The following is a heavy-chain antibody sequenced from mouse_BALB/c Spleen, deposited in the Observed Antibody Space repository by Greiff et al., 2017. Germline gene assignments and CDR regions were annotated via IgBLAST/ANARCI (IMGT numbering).Heavy chain of an antibody. CDR1: GFTFSSYA. D-gene: IGHD1-1*01. CDR3: ARGGYYGSSYGY. CDR2: ISSGGST. J-gene: IGHJ2*01. V-gene: IGHV5-6-5*01. Sequence: EVQRVESGGGLVKPGGSLKLSCAASGFTFSSYAMSWVRQTPEKRLEWVASISSGGSTYYPDSVKGRFTISRDNARNILYLQMSSLRSEDTAMYYCARGGYYGSSYGYWGQGTTLTVSS.